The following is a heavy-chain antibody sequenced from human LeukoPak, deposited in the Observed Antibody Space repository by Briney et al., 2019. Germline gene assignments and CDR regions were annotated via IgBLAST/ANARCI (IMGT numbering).Heavy chain of an antibody. CDR3: ARAAYGSGFGHDY. Sequence: ASVKVSCKASGYTFTSYAMHWVRQAPGQRLEWMGWINAGNGNTKYSQKFQGRATITRDTSAGTAYMELSSLRSEDTAVYYCARAAYGSGFGHDYWGQGTLVTVS. CDR2: INAGNGNT. D-gene: IGHD3-10*01. V-gene: IGHV1-3*01. CDR1: GYTFTSYA. J-gene: IGHJ4*02.